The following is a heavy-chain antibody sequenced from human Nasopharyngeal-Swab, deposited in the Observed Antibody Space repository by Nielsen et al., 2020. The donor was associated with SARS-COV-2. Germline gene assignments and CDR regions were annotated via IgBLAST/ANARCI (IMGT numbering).Heavy chain of an antibody. CDR3: AREEAVAGRIDY. D-gene: IGHD6-19*01. CDR1: GYTFTSYY. CDR2: INPSGGST. V-gene: IGHV1-46*01. J-gene: IGHJ4*02. Sequence: ASLKVSCKASGYTFTSYYMHWVRQAPGQGLEWTGIINPSGGSTSYAQKFQGRVTMTRDTSTSTVYMELSSLRSEDTAVYYCAREEAVAGRIDYWGQGTLVTVSS.